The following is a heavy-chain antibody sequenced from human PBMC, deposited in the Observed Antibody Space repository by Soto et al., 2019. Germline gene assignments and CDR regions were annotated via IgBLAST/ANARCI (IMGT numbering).Heavy chain of an antibody. CDR3: ARGTVVPAAIENWFDP. D-gene: IGHD2-2*01. CDR2: ISSSGSTI. V-gene: IGHV3-11*01. Sequence: QVQLVESGGGLVKPGGSLRLSCAASGFTFSDYYMSWIRQAPGKGLEWVSYISSSGSTIYYADSVKGRFTISRDNAKNSLYRQMSTVTAEDTSVYNCARGTVVPAAIENWFDPWGQGTLVTVSS. J-gene: IGHJ5*02. CDR1: GFTFSDYY.